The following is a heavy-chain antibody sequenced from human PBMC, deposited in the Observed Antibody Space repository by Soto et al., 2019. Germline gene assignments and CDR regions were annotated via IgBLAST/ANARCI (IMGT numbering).Heavy chain of an antibody. CDR1: GFTLNNNG. Sequence: GGSLRLSCEASGFTLNNNGIHWVSQAPGKGLELVAVILVDGSRTDYAASVKGRFTISRDNSRSTLFLQMTNLRADDSAVYHCVKGRYNSRWPNFDYWGQGPRSTFSA. CDR2: ILVDGSRT. CDR3: VKGRYNSRWPNFDY. J-gene: IGHJ4*02. V-gene: IGHV3-30*18. D-gene: IGHD1-20*01.